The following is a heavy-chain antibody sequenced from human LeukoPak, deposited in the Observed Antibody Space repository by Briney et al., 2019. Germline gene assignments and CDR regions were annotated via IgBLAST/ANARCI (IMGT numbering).Heavy chain of an antibody. CDR2: IYYSGST. CDR1: GDSITNKIYY. Sequence: SQTLSLTCTVSGDSITNKIYYWGWIRQPPGKGLEWIGSIYYSGSTFYNPSLKSRVTISVDTSKNQFSLKLSSVTAADTAVYYCARDRGGGGYWGQGTLVTVSS. CDR3: ARDRGGGGY. V-gene: IGHV4-39*07. J-gene: IGHJ4*02. D-gene: IGHD3-10*01.